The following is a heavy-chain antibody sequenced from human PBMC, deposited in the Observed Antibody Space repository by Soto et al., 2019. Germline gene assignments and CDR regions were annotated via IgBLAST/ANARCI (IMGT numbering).Heavy chain of an antibody. V-gene: IGHV1-18*01. CDR1: GYTFTSYG. CDR2: ISAYNGNT. CDR3: ASYFMDSSGYYYYAFDI. Sequence: ASVKVSCKASGYTFTSYGISWVRQAPGQGLEWMGWISAYNGNTNYAQKLQGRVTMTTGTSTSTAYMELRSLRSDDTAVYYCASYFMDSSGYYYYAFDIWGQGTMVTVSS. D-gene: IGHD3-22*01. J-gene: IGHJ3*02.